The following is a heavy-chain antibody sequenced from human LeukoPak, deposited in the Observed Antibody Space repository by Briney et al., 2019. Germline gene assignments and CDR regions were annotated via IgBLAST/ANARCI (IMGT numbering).Heavy chain of an antibody. V-gene: IGHV1-69*13. J-gene: IGHJ4*02. CDR3: ARVRPAGYCSSTSCYHFDY. CDR1: GGTFSSYA. D-gene: IGHD2-2*01. Sequence: SVKVSCKASGGTFSSYAISWVRQAPGQGLEWMGGIIPIFGTANYAQKFQGRVTITADESTSTAYMELSGLRSEDTAVYYCARVRPAGYCSSTSCYHFDYWGQGTLVTVSS. CDR2: IIPIFGTA.